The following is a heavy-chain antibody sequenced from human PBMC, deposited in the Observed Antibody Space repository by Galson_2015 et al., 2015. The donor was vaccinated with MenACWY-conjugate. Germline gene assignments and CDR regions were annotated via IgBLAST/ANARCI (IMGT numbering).Heavy chain of an antibody. Sequence: SVRVSCEASGYTFTHYAINWVRQAPGQGLEWIGWINSNTGNPTYAQGFTGRFVFSFDTSVSASHLQISSLKAEDTAVYYCATLGTTVTTFDYWGQGTLVTVSS. CDR2: INSNTGNP. J-gene: IGHJ4*02. CDR1: GYTFTHYA. D-gene: IGHD4-17*01. CDR3: ATLGTTVTTFDY. V-gene: IGHV7-4-1*02.